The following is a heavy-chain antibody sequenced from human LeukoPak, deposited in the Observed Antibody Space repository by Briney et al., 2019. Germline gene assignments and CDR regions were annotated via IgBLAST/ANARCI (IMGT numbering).Heavy chain of an antibody. D-gene: IGHD2-2*01. Sequence: GRSLRLSCAASGLTFSRYGMHWVRQAPGKGLEWVAIISYDGNNKYHADPVKGRFTISRDNYKNTLYLQMNSLRAEDTAVYYCARGARPVAMRNYFDYWGQGTLVTVSS. J-gene: IGHJ4*02. V-gene: IGHV3-30*03. CDR1: GLTFSRYG. CDR3: ARGARPVAMRNYFDY. CDR2: ISYDGNNK.